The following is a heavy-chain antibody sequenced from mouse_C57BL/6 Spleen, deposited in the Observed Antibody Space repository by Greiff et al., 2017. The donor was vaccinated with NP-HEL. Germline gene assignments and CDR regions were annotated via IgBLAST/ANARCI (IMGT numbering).Heavy chain of an antibody. Sequence: EVKLQESGGGLVQPGGSMKLSCVASGFTFSNYWMNWVRQSPEKGLEWVAQIRLKSDNYATHYAAAVKGRFTISRDDSKSSVYLQMNNLRAEDTVSYSCTGYYSMDYWGQGTSVTVSS. CDR3: TGYYSMDY. CDR1: GFTFSNYW. V-gene: IGHV6-3*01. CDR2: IRLKSDNYAT. J-gene: IGHJ4*01.